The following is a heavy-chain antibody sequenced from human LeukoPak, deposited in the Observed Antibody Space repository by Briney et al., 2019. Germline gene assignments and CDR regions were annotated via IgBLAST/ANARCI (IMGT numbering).Heavy chain of an antibody. Sequence: GGSLRLSCAASGFTFDDYTMHWVRQAPGKGLEWVSLISWDGGSTYYADSVKGRITISRDNSKNSLYLQMNSLRTEDTALYYCAKDMAPIAVAGKFGAFDIWGQGTMVTVSS. CDR2: ISWDGGST. V-gene: IGHV3-43*01. J-gene: IGHJ3*02. CDR1: GFTFDDYT. D-gene: IGHD6-19*01. CDR3: AKDMAPIAVAGKFGAFDI.